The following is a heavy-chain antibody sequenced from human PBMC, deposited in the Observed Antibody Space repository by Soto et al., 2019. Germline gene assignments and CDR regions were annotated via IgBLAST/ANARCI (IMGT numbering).Heavy chain of an antibody. V-gene: IGHV4-34*01. J-gene: IGHJ4*02. Sequence: QVQLQQWGAGLLKPSETLSLTCAVYGGSFSGYYWSWIRQPPGKGLEWIGEINHSGSTNYNPSLKGRVTRSVDTSKNQFSLKLSSVPAADTAVYYCARGRTITMVRGRGFFDYWGQGTLVTVSS. CDR1: GGSFSGYY. CDR3: ARGRTITMVRGRGFFDY. D-gene: IGHD3-10*01. CDR2: INHSGST.